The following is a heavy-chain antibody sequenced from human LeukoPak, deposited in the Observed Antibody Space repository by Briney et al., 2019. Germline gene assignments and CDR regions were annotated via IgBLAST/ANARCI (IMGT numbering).Heavy chain of an antibody. CDR3: ARSGYYYDSLDY. CDR1: GCSISCYY. J-gene: IGHJ4*02. Sequence: KPSETLSLTFTGSGCSISCYYWSWIRQPPRKGLGWIGYIYYSGSTNCNPSLKSRVTISVDTSKNQFSLKLSSVTAADTAVYYCARSGYYYDSLDYWGQGTLVTVSS. V-gene: IGHV4-59*08. D-gene: IGHD3-22*01. CDR2: IYYSGST.